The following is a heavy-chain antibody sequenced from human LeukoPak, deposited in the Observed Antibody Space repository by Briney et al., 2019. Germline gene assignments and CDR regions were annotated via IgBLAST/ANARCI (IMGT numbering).Heavy chain of an antibody. J-gene: IGHJ4*02. CDR1: GNSISNTYY. CDR3: ARNSSGNYFDY. V-gene: IGHV4-38-2*01. CDR2: IYNSGST. D-gene: IGHD1-26*01. Sequence: SETLSLTCAVSGNSISNTYYWGWIGQPPGKDREWVGSIYNSGSTHYTPSRKSPVTISVDTSKNQFYLKLSSVTAADTAVYYCARNSSGNYFDYWGQGTLVTVSS.